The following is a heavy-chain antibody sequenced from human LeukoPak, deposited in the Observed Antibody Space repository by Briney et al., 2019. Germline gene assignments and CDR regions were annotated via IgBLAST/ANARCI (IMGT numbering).Heavy chain of an antibody. V-gene: IGHV3-21*01. D-gene: IGHD6-19*01. CDR1: GFSFSSYS. CDR2: ISSSSSYI. J-gene: IGHJ4*02. Sequence: GGSLRLSCAASGFSFSSYSMNWVRQAPGKGLEWVSSISSSSSYIYYADSVKGRFTISRDNAKNSLYLQMISLRAEDTAVYYCARLHTLRSGWWVDYWGQGTLVTVSS. CDR3: ARLHTLRSGWWVDY.